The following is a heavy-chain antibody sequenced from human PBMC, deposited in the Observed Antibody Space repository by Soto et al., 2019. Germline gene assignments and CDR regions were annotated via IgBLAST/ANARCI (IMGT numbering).Heavy chain of an antibody. Sequence: QVQLVQSGAEVKKPGSSVKVSCKTSGDIFSGYSISWVRQAPGQGLEWMGGIIPIFGTTNYAQRFYGRVTITADKSTRTVYMELYSLKSEDTAVYYCARDLGSGYDPGNYWGQGTLVTVSS. CDR1: GDIFSGYS. CDR2: IIPIFGTT. D-gene: IGHD5-12*01. V-gene: IGHV1-69*14. CDR3: ARDLGSGYDPGNY. J-gene: IGHJ4*02.